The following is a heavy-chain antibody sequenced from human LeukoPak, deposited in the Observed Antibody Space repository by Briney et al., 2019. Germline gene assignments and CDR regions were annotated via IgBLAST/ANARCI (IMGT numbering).Heavy chain of an antibody. CDR3: ARGTAAAGTLGY. CDR2: IYYSGST. V-gene: IGHV4-61*01. CDR1: GGSVSSGSYY. Sequence: PSETLSLTCTVSGGSVSSGSYYWSWIRQPPGKGLEWIGYIYYSGSTYYNPSLKSRVTISVDTSKNQFSLKLSSVTAADTAVYYCARGTAAAGTLGYWGQGTLVTVSS. J-gene: IGHJ4*02. D-gene: IGHD6-13*01.